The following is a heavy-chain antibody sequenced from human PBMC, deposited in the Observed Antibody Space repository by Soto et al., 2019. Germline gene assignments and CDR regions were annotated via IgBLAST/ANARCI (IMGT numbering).Heavy chain of an antibody. CDR3: ARGSHCDGECYSGYYYYDGMDV. J-gene: IGHJ6*02. CDR2: MYYSGST. CDR1: GGSVSSGRNY. Sequence: SDTLSLTCTVSGGSVSSGRNYWNWIRQPPGTGLEWIGYMYYSGSTNYNPSLKSRVTISVDTSKNQFSLKLTSVTAADTAVYYCARGSHCDGECYSGYYYYDGMDVWGQGTMVTVSS. D-gene: IGHD2-21*01. V-gene: IGHV4-61*01.